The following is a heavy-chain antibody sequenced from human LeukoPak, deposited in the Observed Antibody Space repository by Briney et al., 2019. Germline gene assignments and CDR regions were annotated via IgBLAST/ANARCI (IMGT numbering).Heavy chain of an antibody. D-gene: IGHD3-10*01. Sequence: GGAPGTSSGTPWVPLQDNNNCLGPPAAREGLGLVSISYSGGSTYYADSVKGRFTISRDNAKNTLYLQMNSLRAEDTAVYYCARDLGETGYWGQGTLVTVSS. V-gene: IGHV3-53*01. CDR1: WVPLQDNN. CDR2: SYSGGST. J-gene: IGHJ4*02. CDR3: ARDLGETGY.